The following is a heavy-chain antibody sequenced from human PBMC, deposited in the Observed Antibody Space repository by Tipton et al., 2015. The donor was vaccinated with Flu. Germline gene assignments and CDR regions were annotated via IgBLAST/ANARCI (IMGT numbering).Heavy chain of an antibody. D-gene: IGHD5-24*01. V-gene: IGHV4-4*07. CDR3: AGPTSIGDGFYYMDG. CDR1: GGSISDYY. CDR2: IYTSGST. J-gene: IGHJ6*03. Sequence: TLSLTCTVSGGSISDYYWTWIRQPAGKGLEWIGRIYTSGSTYYNPSLKSRVTVSLDTSKNQFSLKLRSVTAADTAVYFCAGPTSIGDGFYYMDGWGKGTTVTVSS.